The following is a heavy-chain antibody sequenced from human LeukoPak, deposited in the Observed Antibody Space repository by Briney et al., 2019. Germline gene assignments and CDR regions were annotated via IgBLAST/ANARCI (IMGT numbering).Heavy chain of an antibody. V-gene: IGHV4-39*07. Sequence: SETLSLTCTVSGGSISSSSYYWGWIRQPPGKGLEWIGSFYYSGSTYYNPSLKSRVTMSADTSKNQFSLKLSSVTAADTAVYYCARDALWFGETGGYYYYYGMDVWGQGTTVTVSS. J-gene: IGHJ6*02. D-gene: IGHD3-10*01. CDR1: GGSISSSSYY. CDR2: FYYSGST. CDR3: ARDALWFGETGGYYYYYGMDV.